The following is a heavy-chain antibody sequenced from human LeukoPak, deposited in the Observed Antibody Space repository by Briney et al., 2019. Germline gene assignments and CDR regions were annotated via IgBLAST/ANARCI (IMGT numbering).Heavy chain of an antibody. CDR2: IYSGGST. CDR1: GFTVSSNY. V-gene: IGHV3-66*01. Sequence: GGSLRLSCAASGFTVSSNYMSWVRQAPGKGLEWVSVIYSGGSTYYADSVKGRFTISRDNSKNTLYLQMNSLRAEDTAVYYCAGDYRQWLGYFDYWGQGTLVTVSS. D-gene: IGHD6-19*01. J-gene: IGHJ4*02. CDR3: AGDYRQWLGYFDY.